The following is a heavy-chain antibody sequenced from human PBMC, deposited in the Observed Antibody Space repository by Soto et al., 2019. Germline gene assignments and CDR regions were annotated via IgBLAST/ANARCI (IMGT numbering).Heavy chain of an antibody. CDR1: GFTFDDYA. CDR2: ISWNSGSI. CDR3: AKDIGYSSGLGCFDY. D-gene: IGHD6-19*01. J-gene: IGHJ4*02. Sequence: EVQLVESGGGLVQPGRSLRLSCAASGFTFDDYAMHWVRQAPGKGLEWVSGISWNSGSIGYADSVKGRFTISRDNAKNSLYLQMNSLRAEDTALYYCAKDIGYSSGLGCFDYWGQGTLVTVSS. V-gene: IGHV3-9*01.